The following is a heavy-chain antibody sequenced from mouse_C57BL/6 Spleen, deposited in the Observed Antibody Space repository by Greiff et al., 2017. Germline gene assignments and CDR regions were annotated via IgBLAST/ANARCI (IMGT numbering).Heavy chain of an antibody. CDR3: AGNYYGSSYWYFDV. CDR2: IWRGGST. J-gene: IGHJ1*03. V-gene: IGHV2-5*01. D-gene: IGHD1-1*01. CDR1: GFSLTSYG. Sequence: QVQLQQSGPGLVQPSQSLSITCTVSGFSLTSYGVHWVRQSPGKGLEWLGVIWRGGSTDYNAAFMSRLGITKDNSKSQVFFKMNSLQADDTAIYYCAGNYYGSSYWYFDVWGTGTTVTVSS.